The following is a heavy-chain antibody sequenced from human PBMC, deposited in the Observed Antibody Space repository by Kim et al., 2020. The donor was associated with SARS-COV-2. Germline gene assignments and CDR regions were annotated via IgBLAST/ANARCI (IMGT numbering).Heavy chain of an antibody. CDR2: ISYDGSNK. Sequence: GGSLRLSCAASGFTFSRYGMHWVRQAPGKGLEWVALISYDGSNKYYADSVKGRFTISRDNSKNTLYLQMNSLRAEDTAVYYCAKAAHYGMDVWGQGTTVTVSS. CDR3: AKAAHYGMDV. V-gene: IGHV3-30*18. J-gene: IGHJ6*02. CDR1: GFTFSRYG.